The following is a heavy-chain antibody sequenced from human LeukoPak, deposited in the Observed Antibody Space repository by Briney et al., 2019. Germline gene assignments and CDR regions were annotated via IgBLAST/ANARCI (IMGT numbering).Heavy chain of an antibody. CDR2: ISNSGSP. CDR1: SASVSSYY. D-gene: IGHD3-16*01. Sequence: PSETLSLTCTVSSASVSSYYWSWVRQPPGGGLEWIGYISNSGSPSYNPSFKSRVTFSADTSKNHLSLKLNSVTPADTAVYFCARGGAGPLRDWGQGTLVTVSS. V-gene: IGHV4-59*02. J-gene: IGHJ4*02. CDR3: ARGGAGPLRD.